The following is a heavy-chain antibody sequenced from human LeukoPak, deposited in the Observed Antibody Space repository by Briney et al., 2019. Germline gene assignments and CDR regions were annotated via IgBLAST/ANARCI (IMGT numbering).Heavy chain of an antibody. CDR3: ARVVVVPAAIILFDY. CDR2: IKQDGSEK. D-gene: IGHD2-2*01. Sequence: GSLRLSCAASGFTFSSYWMSWVRQAPGKGLEWVANIKQDGSEKYYVDSVKGRFTISRDNAKNSLYLQMNSLRAEDTAVYYCARVVVVPAAIILFDYWGQGTLVTVSS. J-gene: IGHJ4*02. V-gene: IGHV3-7*01. CDR1: GFTFSSYW.